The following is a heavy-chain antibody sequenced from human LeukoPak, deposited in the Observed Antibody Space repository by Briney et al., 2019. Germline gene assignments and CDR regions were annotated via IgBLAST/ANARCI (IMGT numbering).Heavy chain of an antibody. D-gene: IGHD3-3*01. Sequence: GGSLRLSCAASGFTFSSYAMSWVRQAPGKGLEWVSAISGSGGSTYYADSVKGRFTISRDNSKNTLYLQMNSLRAEDTAVYYCARDTSSLGPAYDFWSGYYLLYYGMDVWGQGTTVTVSS. CDR3: ARDTSSLGPAYDFWSGYYLLYYGMDV. CDR1: GFTFSSYA. CDR2: ISGSGGST. V-gene: IGHV3-23*01. J-gene: IGHJ6*02.